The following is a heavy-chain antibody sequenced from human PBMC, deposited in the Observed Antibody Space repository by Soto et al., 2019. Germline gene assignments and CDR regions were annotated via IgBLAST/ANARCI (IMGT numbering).Heavy chain of an antibody. Sequence: SGPTLVNPTQTLTLTCTFSRFSLSTSGVGVGWIRQPPGKALEWLALIYWDDDKRYSPSLKSRLTITKDTSKNQVVLTMTNMDPVPTATYYCAHRYPPLRFNWFVTWGQGTLVAVSS. V-gene: IGHV2-5*02. D-gene: IGHD3-3*01. J-gene: IGHJ5*02. CDR1: RFSLSTSGVG. CDR3: AHRYPPLRFNWFVT. CDR2: IYWDDDK.